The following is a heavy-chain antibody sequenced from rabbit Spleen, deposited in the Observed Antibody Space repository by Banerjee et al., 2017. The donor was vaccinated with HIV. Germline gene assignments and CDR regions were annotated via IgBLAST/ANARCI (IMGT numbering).Heavy chain of an antibody. Sequence: QELVESGGGLVQPGESLKLSCKASGFDFSSYGVSWVRQAPGKGLEWIGYIDPVFGSTYYASWVNGRFTISSHNAQNTLYLQLNSLTAADTATYFCVRDRANIGGDYGPYYFDLWGQGTLVTV. CDR2: IDPVFGST. J-gene: IGHJ4*01. V-gene: IGHV1S7*01. CDR1: GFDFSSYG. D-gene: IGHD2-1*01. CDR3: VRDRANIGGDYGPYYFDL.